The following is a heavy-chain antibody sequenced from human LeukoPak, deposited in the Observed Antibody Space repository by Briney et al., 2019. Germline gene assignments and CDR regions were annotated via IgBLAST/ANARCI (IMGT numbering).Heavy chain of an antibody. D-gene: IGHD2-15*01. CDR3: ARTITCSGGSCYSGINWFDP. CDR1: GGSISSSSYY. Sequence: SETLSLTCTVSGGSISSSSYYWGWIRQPPGKGLEWIGSIYYSGSTYYNPSLKSRVTISVDTSKNQFSLKLSSVTAADTAVYYCARTITCSGGSCYSGINWFDPWGQGTLVTVSS. J-gene: IGHJ5*02. CDR2: IYYSGST. V-gene: IGHV4-39*07.